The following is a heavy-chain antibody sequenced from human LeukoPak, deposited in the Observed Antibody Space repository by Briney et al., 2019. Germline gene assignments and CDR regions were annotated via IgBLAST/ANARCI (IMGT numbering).Heavy chain of an antibody. D-gene: IGHD4-17*01. CDR3: ASGDYLWFDP. Sequence: SETLSLTCTVSGGSISSGSYYWSWIRQPAGKGLEWIGRIYTSGSTNYNPSRKSRVTISVDTSKNQYSLKLSSVTAADTAVYYCASGDYLWFDPWGQGTLVTVSS. CDR1: GGSISSGSYY. CDR2: IYTSGST. V-gene: IGHV4-61*02. J-gene: IGHJ5*02.